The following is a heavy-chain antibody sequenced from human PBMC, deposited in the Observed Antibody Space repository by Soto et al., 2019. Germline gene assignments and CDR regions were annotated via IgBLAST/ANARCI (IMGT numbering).Heavy chain of an antibody. Sequence: PGGSLRLSCLASGFIFRSYAMHWARQAPGKGLEWVAVITYDGANGYYADSVRGRFAISRDNSKSTLFLQMNSLRPEDTAVYYCARAFSGSYPNFDYWGQGTLVTVSS. CDR1: GFIFRSYA. J-gene: IGHJ4*02. CDR3: ARAFSGSYPNFDY. D-gene: IGHD1-26*01. V-gene: IGHV3-30*09. CDR2: ITYDGANG.